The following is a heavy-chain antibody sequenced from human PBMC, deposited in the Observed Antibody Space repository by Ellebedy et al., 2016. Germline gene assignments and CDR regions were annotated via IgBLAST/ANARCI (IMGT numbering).Heavy chain of an antibody. V-gene: IGHV3-21*01. CDR2: ISRISGSV. J-gene: IGHJ4*02. CDR1: GFSFSDHS. D-gene: IGHD4-11*01. CDR3: ARDSIDYCNEDCYYYFDY. Sequence: GGSLRLSCAASGFSFSDHSMSWVRQAPGRGLEWVASISRISGSVDYGESVKGRFTVSRDNANNSLYLQMNSLRSEDTAVYYCARDSIDYCNEDCYYYFDYWGQGTLVTVS.